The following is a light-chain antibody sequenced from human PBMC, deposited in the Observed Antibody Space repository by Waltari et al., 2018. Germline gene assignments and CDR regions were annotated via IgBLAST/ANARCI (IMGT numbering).Light chain of an antibody. Sequence: QSALTQPASVSGSPGQSITISCTGTSNDVGAYNFVSWYQQHPGKAPKLVIYDVTNRPSGGSNRFSGSKSGNTASLTISGLQAEDEADYYCTSYTSTIFVIFGGGTKLTVL. CDR1: SNDVGAYNF. CDR2: DVT. V-gene: IGLV2-14*03. CDR3: TSYTSTIFVI. J-gene: IGLJ2*01.